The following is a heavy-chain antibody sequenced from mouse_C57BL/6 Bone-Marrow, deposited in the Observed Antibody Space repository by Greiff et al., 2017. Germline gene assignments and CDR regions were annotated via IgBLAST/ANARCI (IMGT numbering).Heavy chain of an antibody. V-gene: IGHV1-9*01. CDR3: ASGGGWLLDYAMDY. CDR1: GYTFTGYW. Sequence: VQLQQSGAELMKPGASVKLSCKATGYTFTGYWIEWVKQRPGHGLEWIGEILPGSGSTNYNEKFKGKATFTADTSSNTAYMQLSSLTTADSSIYYCASGGGWLLDYAMDYWGQGTSVTVSS. CDR2: ILPGSGST. D-gene: IGHD2-3*01. J-gene: IGHJ4*01.